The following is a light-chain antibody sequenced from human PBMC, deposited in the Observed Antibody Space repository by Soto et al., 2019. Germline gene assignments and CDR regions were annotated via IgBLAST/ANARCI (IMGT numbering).Light chain of an antibody. Sequence: DIQMTQSPSSLSASIGDRVTITCRASQGISTYLAWYQQKPGKVPKLLIYAASTLQSGVTSRFSGSGSGTDFTLTISSQQPEDVATYYCQKYLSALWTFGQGTKVEIK. CDR1: QGISTY. CDR3: QKYLSALWT. CDR2: AAS. V-gene: IGKV1-27*01. J-gene: IGKJ1*01.